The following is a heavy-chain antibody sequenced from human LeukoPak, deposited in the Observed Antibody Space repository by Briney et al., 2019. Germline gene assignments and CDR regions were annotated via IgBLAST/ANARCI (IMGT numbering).Heavy chain of an antibody. Sequence: GPSHTLSRPASAFTFANSGMSSASHAPGKRLEWHSCIKWNGGSTVYTDSVKGPFTISRDNAKNTLYLQINSLRSEDTALYYCARDGTRYCSSTSCYSGFYYYGMDVWGQGTTVTVSS. CDR1: AFTFANSG. D-gene: IGHD2-2*02. V-gene: IGHV3-20*04. CDR2: IKWNGGST. J-gene: IGHJ6*02. CDR3: ARDGTRYCSSTSCYSGFYYYGMDV.